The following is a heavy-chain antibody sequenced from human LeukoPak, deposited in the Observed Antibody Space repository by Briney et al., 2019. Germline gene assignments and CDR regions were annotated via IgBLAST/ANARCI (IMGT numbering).Heavy chain of an antibody. CDR2: IDGSGGSA. CDR3: ARDRPYGGVGDFDY. D-gene: IGHD3-16*01. Sequence: GGSLRLSCAASGFTFSSYAMNWVRQAPGKGLEWVSGIDGSGGSAYYAGSVKGRFTISRDGFKNTLYLQMNSLRAEDTAVYYCARDRPYGGVGDFDYWGQGTLVTVSS. J-gene: IGHJ4*02. CDR1: GFTFSSYA. V-gene: IGHV3-23*01.